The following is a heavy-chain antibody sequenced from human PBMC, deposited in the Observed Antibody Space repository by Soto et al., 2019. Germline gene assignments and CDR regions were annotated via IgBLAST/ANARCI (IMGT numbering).Heavy chain of an antibody. CDR1: GYAFSGFY. CDR3: ASAAVAGTAGLDF. D-gene: IGHD6-19*01. CDR2: INPNSGGT. Sequence: ASVKVSCKASGYAFSGFYMHWVRQAPGQGLEWMGWINPNSGGTKSAEKFQGRVTMTRDTSISTAYMELSRLTSDDTAVYYCASAAVAGTAGLDFWGQGTQVTVSS. V-gene: IGHV1-2*02. J-gene: IGHJ4*02.